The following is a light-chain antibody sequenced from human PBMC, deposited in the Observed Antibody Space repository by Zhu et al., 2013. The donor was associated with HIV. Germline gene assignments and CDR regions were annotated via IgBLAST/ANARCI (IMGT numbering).Light chain of an antibody. CDR2: DDS. J-gene: IGLJ2*01. CDR3: QVWDSDADHPI. V-gene: IGLV3-21*04. Sequence: SYVLTQPPSVSVAPGKTAKITCGGNNIGSKSVHWYQQKAGQAPVVVIQDDSDRPSGIPERFSGSNSGSTATLIISRVEAIHEADYFCQVWDSDADHPIFGGGTTLTVL. CDR1: NIGSKS.